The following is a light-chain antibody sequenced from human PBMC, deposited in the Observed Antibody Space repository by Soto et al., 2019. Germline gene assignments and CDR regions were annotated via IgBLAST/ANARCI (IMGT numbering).Light chain of an antibody. CDR1: QSLLHSNGYTY. CDR3: MQTLQAPT. V-gene: IGKV2-28*01. CDR2: LVS. Sequence: DIVMTQSPLSLPVTPGEPASISCRSSQSLLHSNGYTYLDWYLQKPGQSPQLLIYLVSNRASGVPDRFSGSGSGTDFTLKISRVEAKDVGVYYCMQTLQAPTFGQGTRLEIK. J-gene: IGKJ5*01.